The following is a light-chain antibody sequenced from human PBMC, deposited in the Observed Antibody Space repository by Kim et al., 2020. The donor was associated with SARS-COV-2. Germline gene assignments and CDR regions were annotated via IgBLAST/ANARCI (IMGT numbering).Light chain of an antibody. J-gene: IGLJ1*01. CDR2: GNN. CDR1: RSIIGIYT. V-gene: IGLV1-44*01. CDR3: AAWDDRLTGYV. Sequence: QWGTSSCSGSRSIIGIYTVNWYQKVPGTAPKLLVNGNNQRPSGVPDRFSGSNSGTSASLAISGLQSEDEAEYYCAAWDDRLTGYVFGPGTKVTVL.